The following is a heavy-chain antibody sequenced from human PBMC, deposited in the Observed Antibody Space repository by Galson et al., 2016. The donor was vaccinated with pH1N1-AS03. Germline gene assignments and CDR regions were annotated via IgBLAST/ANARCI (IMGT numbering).Heavy chain of an antibody. CDR3: ARTGSRGNDPYYHYYYGMDV. Sequence: ETLSLTCTVSGGSISSYYWSWIRQPPGKGLEWIGYIYYSGSTNYNPSLKSRVTISVDTSKNQFSLKLSSVTAADTAVYYCARTGSRGNDPYYHYYYGMDVWGQGTTVTVSS. D-gene: IGHD1-1*01. J-gene: IGHJ6*02. CDR1: GGSISSYY. CDR2: IYYSGST. V-gene: IGHV4-59*01.